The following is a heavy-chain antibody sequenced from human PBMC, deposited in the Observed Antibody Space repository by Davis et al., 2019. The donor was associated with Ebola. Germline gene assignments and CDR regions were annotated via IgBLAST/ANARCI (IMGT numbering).Heavy chain of an antibody. V-gene: IGHV3-7*01. CDR3: ARDREFYDFWSGYYTAYYGMDV. CDR1: GFTFSSYW. CDR2: IKQDGSEK. J-gene: IGHJ6*02. Sequence: PGGSLRLSCAASGFTFSSYWMSWVRQAPGKGLEWVANIKQDGSEKYYVDSVKGRFTISRDNAKNSLYLQMNSLRAEDTAVYYCARDREFYDFWSGYYTAYYGMDVWGQGTTVTVSS. D-gene: IGHD3-3*01.